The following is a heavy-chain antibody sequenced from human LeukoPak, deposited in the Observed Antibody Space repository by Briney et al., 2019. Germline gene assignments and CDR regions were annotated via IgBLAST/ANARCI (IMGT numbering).Heavy chain of an antibody. CDR2: ISNSGRT. V-gene: IGHV3-23*01. CDR3: AKESPYAVGGTGRIYYFDY. D-gene: IGHD1-26*01. J-gene: IGHJ4*02. Sequence: GGSLRLSCAASGLTFSNYAISWVRQAPGKGLEWVSAISNSGRTYYADSVKGRFTISRDNSKNTLHLQMNSLRAEDTAVYYCAKESPYAVGGTGRIYYFDYWGQGALVTVSS. CDR1: GLTFSNYA.